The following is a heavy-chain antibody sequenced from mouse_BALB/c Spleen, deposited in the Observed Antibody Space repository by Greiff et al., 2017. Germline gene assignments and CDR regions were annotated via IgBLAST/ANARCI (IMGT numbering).Heavy chain of an antibody. J-gene: IGHJ4*01. CDR3: ARRTYYGNYYAMDY. CDR1: GFTFSSYG. CDR2: ISSGGSYT. Sequence: EVHLVESGGDLVKPGGSLKLSCAASGFTFSSYGMSWVRQTPDKRLEWVATISSGGSYTYYPDSVKGRFTISRDNAKNTLYLQMSSLKSEDTAMYYCARRTYYGNYYAMDYWGQGTSVTVSS. V-gene: IGHV5-6*01. D-gene: IGHD2-10*01.